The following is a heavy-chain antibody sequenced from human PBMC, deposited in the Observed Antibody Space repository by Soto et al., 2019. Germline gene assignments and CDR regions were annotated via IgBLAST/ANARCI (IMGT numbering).Heavy chain of an antibody. V-gene: IGHV1-18*01. D-gene: IGHD3-3*01. CDR1: DYTFLSYG. CDR2: VSAYNRDT. CDR3: ARSSYERSRFDY. J-gene: IGHJ4*02. Sequence: QVQLVQSGAEVKEPGASVKVSCKAFDYTFLSYGITWVRQAPGQGLEWVGWVSAYNRDTNYAQKFHGRLTMSTDTSTSTAYMELRSLRSDDTAVYYCARSSYERSRFDYWGQGTLVTVSS.